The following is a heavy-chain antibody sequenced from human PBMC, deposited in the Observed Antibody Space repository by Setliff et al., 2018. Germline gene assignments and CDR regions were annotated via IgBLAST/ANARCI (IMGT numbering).Heavy chain of an antibody. D-gene: IGHD6-19*01. J-gene: IGHJ4*02. V-gene: IGHV4-39*01. CDR1: GGYIGGTSYY. Sequence: SETLFLTCIVSGGYIGGTSYYWGWIRQPPGKGLEWIGSIHFRGTTYYNPSLNSQVTISVDTSKNQFSLNLNSVTAADTAVYYCARVGVTSGWAYWGLGTLVTVSS. CDR2: IHFRGTT. CDR3: ARVGVTSGWAY.